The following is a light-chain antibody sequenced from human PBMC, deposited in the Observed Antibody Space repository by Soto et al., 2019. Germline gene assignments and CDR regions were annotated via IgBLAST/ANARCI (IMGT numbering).Light chain of an antibody. Sequence: DIQMTQSPSSVSASVGDRVTITCRASQGVGTWLAWYQQKPGEAPRFLIYTASTLHSGVPSRFSGSGSGTDVTLTITSLQLEDFATYNCHQVDSFPLTFGGGTKVEIK. CDR1: QGVGTW. CDR3: HQVDSFPLT. CDR2: TAS. V-gene: IGKV1-12*01. J-gene: IGKJ4*01.